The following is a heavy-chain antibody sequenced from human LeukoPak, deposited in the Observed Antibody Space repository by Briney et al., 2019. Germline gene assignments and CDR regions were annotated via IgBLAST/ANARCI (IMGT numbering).Heavy chain of an antibody. CDR3: AKAFPRFGTGTYNWFDS. CDR1: GFTFNDYA. V-gene: IGHV3-9*01. CDR2: INRNSGSI. J-gene: IGHJ5*01. Sequence: GGSLRLSCEAAGFTFNDYAMHWVRQAPGKGLEWVSGINRNSGSIGYADSVKGRFTISRDNAKNSLYLQMNSLRPEVTALYYCAKAFPRFGTGTYNWFDSWGQGTLVTVSS. D-gene: IGHD1-1*01.